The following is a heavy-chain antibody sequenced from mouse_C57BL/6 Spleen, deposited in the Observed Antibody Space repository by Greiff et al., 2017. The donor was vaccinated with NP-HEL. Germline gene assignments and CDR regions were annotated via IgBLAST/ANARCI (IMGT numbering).Heavy chain of an antibody. CDR3: ARNRNNCHFFDY. D-gene: IGHD1-3*01. V-gene: IGHV5-4*01. J-gene: IGHJ2*01. CDR1: GFTFSSYA. Sequence: EVQGVESGGGLVKPGGSLKLSCAASGFTFSSYAMSWVRQTPEKRLEWVATISDGGSYTYYPDNVKGRFTISRDNAKNNLYLQMSHLKSEDTAMYYCARNRNNCHFFDYWGQGTTLTVSS. CDR2: ISDGGSYT.